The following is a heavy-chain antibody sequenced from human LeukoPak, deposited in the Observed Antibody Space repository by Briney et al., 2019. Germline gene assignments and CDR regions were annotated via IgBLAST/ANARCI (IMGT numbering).Heavy chain of an antibody. CDR2: INPNSGGT. D-gene: IGHD6-6*01. V-gene: IGHV1-2*02. CDR1: GYTFTGYC. CDR3: ARYFDSSSSPDY. Sequence: ASVKVSCKASGYTFTGYCMHWVRQAPGQGLEWMGWINPNSGGTNYAQKFQGRVTMTRDTSISTAYMELSRLRSDDTAVYYCARYFDSSSSPDYWGQGTLVTVSS. J-gene: IGHJ4*02.